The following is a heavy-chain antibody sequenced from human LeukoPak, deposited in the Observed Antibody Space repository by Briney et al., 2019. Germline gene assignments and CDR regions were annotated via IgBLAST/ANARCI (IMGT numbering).Heavy chain of an antibody. V-gene: IGHV1-3*01. CDR1: GYTFTSYA. Sequence: GASAKVSCKASGYTFTSYAMHWVRQAPGQRLEWMGWINAGNGNTKYSQKFQGRVTITRDTSASTAYMELSSLRSEDTAVYYCARSRPYGSGSYFDYWGQGTLVTVSS. D-gene: IGHD3-10*01. CDR3: ARSRPYGSGSYFDY. CDR2: INAGNGNT. J-gene: IGHJ4*02.